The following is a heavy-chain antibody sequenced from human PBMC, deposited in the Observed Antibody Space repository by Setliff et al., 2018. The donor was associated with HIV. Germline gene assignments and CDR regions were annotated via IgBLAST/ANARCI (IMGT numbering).Heavy chain of an antibody. CDR3: ARAPNSPYYSNFWYADH. Sequence: PGESLKISCKTSGYSFNTYWIGWVRQMPGKGLEWTAILYPGDSDTRYSPSFQSQVTVSADKSIGTAYLQWDSLKASDTALYFCARAPNSPYYSNFWYADHWGQGTLVTVSS. D-gene: IGHD3-22*01. V-gene: IGHV5-51*01. CDR1: GYSFNTYW. CDR2: LYPGDSDT. J-gene: IGHJ5*02.